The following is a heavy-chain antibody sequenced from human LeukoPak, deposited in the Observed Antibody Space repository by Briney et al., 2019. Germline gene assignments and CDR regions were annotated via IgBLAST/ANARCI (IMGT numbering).Heavy chain of an antibody. J-gene: IGHJ4*02. CDR2: ISAYNGNT. V-gene: IGHV1-18*01. Sequence: ASVNVSCKASGYTFTIYGISWVRPAPGHGLEWMGWISAYNGNTNYAQKLQGRVTMTTDTSTSTAYMELRSLRSDDTAVYYCARIAIMTTVDYWGQGTLVTVSS. CDR3: ARIAIMTTVDY. CDR1: GYTFTIYG. D-gene: IGHD4-17*01.